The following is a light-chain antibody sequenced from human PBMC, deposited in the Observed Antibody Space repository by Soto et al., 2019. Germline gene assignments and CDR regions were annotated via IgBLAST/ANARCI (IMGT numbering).Light chain of an antibody. CDR3: CSYAGSFILL. J-gene: IGLJ2*01. Sequence: QSALTQPRSVSGSPGQSVTISCTGTSSDVGGYNYVSWYQQHPGKAPKFMIYDVSKRPSGVPDRFSGSKSGNTASLTISGLQAEDEADYYCCSYAGSFILLFGGGTKLTVL. V-gene: IGLV2-11*01. CDR2: DVS. CDR1: SSDVGGYNY.